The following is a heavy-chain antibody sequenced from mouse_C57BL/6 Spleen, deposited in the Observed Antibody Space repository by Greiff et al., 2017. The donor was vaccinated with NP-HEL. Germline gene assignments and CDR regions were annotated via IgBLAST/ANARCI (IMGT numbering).Heavy chain of an antibody. CDR2: INPSTGGT. J-gene: IGHJ2*01. Sequence: VHVKQSGPELVKPGASVKISCKASGYSFTGYYMNWVKQSPEKSLEWIGEINPSTGGTTYNQKFKAKATLTVDKSSSTAYMQLKSLTSEDSAVYYCARLDLDYWGQGTTLTVSS. CDR3: ARLDLDY. V-gene: IGHV1-42*01. CDR1: GYSFTGYY.